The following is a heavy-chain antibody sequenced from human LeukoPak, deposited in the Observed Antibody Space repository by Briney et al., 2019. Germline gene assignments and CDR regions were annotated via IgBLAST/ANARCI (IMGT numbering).Heavy chain of an antibody. J-gene: IGHJ4*02. CDR3: ARSDWYLNLDY. D-gene: IGHD6-19*01. CDR2: ISSSGTT. CDR1: SDSITSYY. V-gene: IGHV4-59*01. Sequence: SETLSLTCTVSSDSITSYYWNWIRQPPGKGLEWIGYISSSGTTNYNPSLKSRVTISIDTSKNQFSLRLSSVNAADTAVYYCARSDWYLNLDYRGQGTLDTVSS.